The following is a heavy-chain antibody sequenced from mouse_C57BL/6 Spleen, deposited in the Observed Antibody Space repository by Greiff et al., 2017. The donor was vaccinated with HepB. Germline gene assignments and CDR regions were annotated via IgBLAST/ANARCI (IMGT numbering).Heavy chain of an antibody. D-gene: IGHD4-1*01. Sequence: EVQLQESGGGLVKPGGSLKLSCAASGFTFSSYAMSWVRQTPEKRLEWVATISDGGSYTYYPDNVKGRFTISRDNAKNNLYLQMSHLKSEDTAMYYCARDELGLAWFAYWGQGTLVTVSA. J-gene: IGHJ3*01. CDR2: ISDGGSYT. V-gene: IGHV5-4*01. CDR1: GFTFSSYA. CDR3: ARDELGLAWFAY.